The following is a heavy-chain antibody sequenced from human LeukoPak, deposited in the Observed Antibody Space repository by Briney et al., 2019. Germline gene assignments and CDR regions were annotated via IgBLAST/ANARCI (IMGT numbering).Heavy chain of an antibody. D-gene: IGHD6-19*01. J-gene: IGHJ4*02. Sequence: GGSLRLSCAASGFTFSSYAMSWVRQAPGKGLEWVSAISGSGGSTYYADSVKGRFTISRDNSKNTLYLQMNSLRAEDTAVYYCAKFHSLARIAVPAGLRESDYWCQGTLVTVSP. CDR1: GFTFSSYA. CDR3: AKFHSLARIAVPAGLRESDY. CDR2: ISGSGGST. V-gene: IGHV3-23*01.